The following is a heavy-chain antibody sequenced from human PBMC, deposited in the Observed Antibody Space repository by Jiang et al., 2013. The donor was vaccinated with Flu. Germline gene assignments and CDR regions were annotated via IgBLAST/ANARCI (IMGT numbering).Heavy chain of an antibody. J-gene: IGHJ4*02. D-gene: IGHD3-10*01. CDR1: GGSISSYY. CDR2: IYYSGST. Sequence: LVKPSETLSLTCTVSGGSISSYYWSWIRQPPGKGLEWIGYIYYSGSTNYNPSLKSRVTISVDTSKNQFSLRLSSVTAADTAVYYCARVGAADPYYFDFWGQGTLVTVSS. V-gene: IGHV4-59*08. CDR3: ARVGAADPYYFDF.